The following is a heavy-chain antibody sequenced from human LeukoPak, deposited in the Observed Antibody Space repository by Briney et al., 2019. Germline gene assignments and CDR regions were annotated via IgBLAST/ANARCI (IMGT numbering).Heavy chain of an antibody. CDR1: GFTFSSYS. CDR3: ARRTYYYGSEWDY. D-gene: IGHD3-10*01. J-gene: IGHJ4*02. Sequence: PGGSLRLSCAASGFTFSSYSMNWVRQAPGKGLEWVSYISSSSSTIYYADSVKGRFTISRDNAKNSLYLQMNSLRAEDTAVYYCARRTYYYGSEWDYWGQGTLVTVSS. CDR2: ISSSSSTI. V-gene: IGHV3-48*01.